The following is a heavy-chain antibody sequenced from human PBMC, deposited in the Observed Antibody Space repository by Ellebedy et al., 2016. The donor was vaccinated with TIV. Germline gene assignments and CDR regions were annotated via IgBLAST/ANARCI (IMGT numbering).Heavy chain of an antibody. Sequence: GESLKISCSASGFTFSSYGMHWVRQTPGKGLEWVAVIWYDGSAKYYAESVKGRFNISRDNSNNTLYLQLNSLRAEDTAVYYCARAPYRGSGGIDYWGQGTLVTVSS. CDR2: IWYDGSAK. CDR3: ARAPYRGSGGIDY. D-gene: IGHD3-10*01. CDR1: GFTFSSYG. V-gene: IGHV3-33*01. J-gene: IGHJ4*02.